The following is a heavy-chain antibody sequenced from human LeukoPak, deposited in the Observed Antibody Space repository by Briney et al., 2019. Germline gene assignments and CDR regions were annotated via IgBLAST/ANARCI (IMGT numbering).Heavy chain of an antibody. Sequence: GGSLRLSCAASGFTFSSYWMSWVRQAPGKGLEWVANIKQGGSEKYYVDSVKGGFTISRDNAKNSLYLQMNSLRAEDTAVYYCARGATIGNYFDYCGQGTLVTVSS. V-gene: IGHV3-7*04. D-gene: IGHD5-24*01. CDR2: IKQGGSEK. J-gene: IGHJ4*02. CDR3: ARGATIGNYFDY. CDR1: GFTFSSYW.